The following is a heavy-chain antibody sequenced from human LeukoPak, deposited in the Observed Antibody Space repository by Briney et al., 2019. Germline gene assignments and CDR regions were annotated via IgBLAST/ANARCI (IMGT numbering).Heavy chain of an antibody. Sequence: GGSLRLSCAASGFTFSSYAMHWVRQAPGKGLEWVAVISYDGSNKYYADSVKGRFTISRDNSKNTLYLQMNSLRAEDTAVYYCARDRRFTDYMDVRGKGTTVTVSS. CDR2: ISYDGSNK. CDR1: GFTFSSYA. D-gene: IGHD3-3*01. J-gene: IGHJ6*03. V-gene: IGHV3-30*04. CDR3: ARDRRFTDYMDV.